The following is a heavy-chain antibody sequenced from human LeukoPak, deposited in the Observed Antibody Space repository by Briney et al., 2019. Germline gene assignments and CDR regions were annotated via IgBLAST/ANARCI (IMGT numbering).Heavy chain of an antibody. J-gene: IGHJ4*02. D-gene: IGHD2-15*01. CDR1: GGTFKNYA. V-gene: IGHV1-69*04. CDR3: AREVSEPHCSGGTCYDEAGFDY. CDR2: IIPVFGIT. Sequence: ASVNVSCKASGGTFKNYAVNWVGQAPGQGLEWMGRIIPVFGITKYAQKFQGRVTITADKSTSTAYMDLSSLRSDDTAVYFCAREVSEPHCSGGTCYDEAGFDYWGQGTQVTVSS.